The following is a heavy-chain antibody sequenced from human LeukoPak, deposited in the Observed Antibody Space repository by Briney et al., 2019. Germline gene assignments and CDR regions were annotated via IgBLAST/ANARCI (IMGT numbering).Heavy chain of an antibody. Sequence: GGSLRLSCAASGFTFSSYGMTWVRQAPGKGLEWVSYISSSSSTIYYADSVKGRFTISRDNSKNTLYLQMNSLRAEDTAVYYCARSVYYYYYYMDVWGKGTTVTVSS. CDR2: ISSSSSTI. V-gene: IGHV3-48*01. CDR3: ARSVYYYYYYMDV. D-gene: IGHD4-17*01. CDR1: GFTFSSYG. J-gene: IGHJ6*03.